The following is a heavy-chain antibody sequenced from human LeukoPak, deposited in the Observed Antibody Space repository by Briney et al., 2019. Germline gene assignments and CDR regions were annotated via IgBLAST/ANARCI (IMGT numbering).Heavy chain of an antibody. CDR2: IYSGGST. Sequence: PGGSLRLSCAASGFTVSSNYMSWVRQAPGKGLEWVSVIYSGGSTYYADSVKGRFTISRDNAKNSLYLQMNSLRAEDTAVYYCASPIAVAGPDYWGQGTLVTVSS. J-gene: IGHJ4*02. CDR1: GFTVSSNY. D-gene: IGHD6-19*01. CDR3: ASPIAVAGPDY. V-gene: IGHV3-53*01.